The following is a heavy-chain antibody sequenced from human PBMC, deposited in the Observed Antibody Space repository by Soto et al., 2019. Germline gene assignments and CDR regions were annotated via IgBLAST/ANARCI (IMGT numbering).Heavy chain of an antibody. CDR2: IVVGSGNT. CDR3: ATGRQLDNYFDY. V-gene: IGHV1-58*01. CDR1: GFTFTSSA. J-gene: IGHJ4*02. Sequence: GASVKVSWKASGFTFTSSAVQWVRQARGQRLEWIGWIVVGSGNTNYAQKFQDRVTMTRDTSTDTAYMELSSLRSEDTAVYYCATGRQLDNYFDYWGQGTLVTVSS. D-gene: IGHD6-13*01.